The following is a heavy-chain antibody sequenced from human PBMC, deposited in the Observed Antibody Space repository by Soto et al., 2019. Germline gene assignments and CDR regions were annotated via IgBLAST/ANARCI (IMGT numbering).Heavy chain of an antibody. CDR3: TTERAAYDAFDI. Sequence: GGSLRLSCAASGFTFSNAWMSWVRQAPGKGLEWVGRIKSKTDGGTTDYAAPVKGRFTISRDDSKNTLYLQMNSLKTEDTAVYYCTTERAAYDAFDIWGQGTMVTVSS. J-gene: IGHJ3*02. D-gene: IGHD6-25*01. CDR2: IKSKTDGGTT. V-gene: IGHV3-15*01. CDR1: GFTFSNAW.